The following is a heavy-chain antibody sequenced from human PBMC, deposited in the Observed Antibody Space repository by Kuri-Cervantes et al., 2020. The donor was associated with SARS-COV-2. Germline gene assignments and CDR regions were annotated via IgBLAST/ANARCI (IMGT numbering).Heavy chain of an antibody. V-gene: IGHV3-23*01. CDR2: ISGSGGST. D-gene: IGHD3-22*01. J-gene: IGHJ6*02. CDR3: AKALPLGHQSYYPMDV. Sequence: GGSLRLSCAASGFTFSSYAMSWVRQAPGKGLEWVSAISGSGGSTYYVDSVRGRFTISRDNSRNILFLQMSSLRVEDSAVYYCAKALPLGHQSYYPMDVWGQGATVTVSS. CDR1: GFTFSSYA.